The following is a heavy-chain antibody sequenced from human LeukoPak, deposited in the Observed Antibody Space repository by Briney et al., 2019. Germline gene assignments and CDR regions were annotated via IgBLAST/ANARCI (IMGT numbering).Heavy chain of an antibody. CDR2: ISYDGSNK. V-gene: IGHV3-30*18. CDR3: AKDLYCSGGSCYSTKSYYYYYGMDV. J-gene: IGHJ6*02. CDR1: GFTFSSYG. D-gene: IGHD2-15*01. Sequence: GGSLRLSCAASGFTFSSYGMHWVRQAPGKGLEWVAVISYDGSNKYYADSVKGRFTISRDNSKNTLYLQMNSLRAEDTAVYYCAKDLYCSGGSCYSTKSYYYYYGMDVWGQGTTVTVSS.